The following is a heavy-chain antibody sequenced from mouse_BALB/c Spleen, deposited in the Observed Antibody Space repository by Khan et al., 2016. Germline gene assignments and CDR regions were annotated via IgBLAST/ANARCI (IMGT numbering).Heavy chain of an antibody. J-gene: IGHJ1*01. Sequence: EVQLQETGPGLVKSSQSLSLTCTVTGYSITSDYAWNWIRQFPGNKLEWMGYIRYSGSTPYNPSLKSRISITRDTSKKQFFLQLYSVTTEDTATYYCTRSPTATRYFDVWGAGTTVTVSS. D-gene: IGHD1-2*01. CDR3: TRSPTATRYFDV. CDR2: IRYSGST. V-gene: IGHV3-2*02. CDR1: GYSITSDYA.